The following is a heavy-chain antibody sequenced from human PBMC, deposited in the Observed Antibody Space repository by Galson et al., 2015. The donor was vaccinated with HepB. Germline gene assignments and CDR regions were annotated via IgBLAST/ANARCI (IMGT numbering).Heavy chain of an antibody. V-gene: IGHV1-3*01. Sequence: SVKVSCKASGYTFTSYAMHWVRQAPGQRLEWMGWINAGNGNTKYSQKFQGRVTITRDTSASTAYMELSSLRSEDTAVYYCARGYGSGWYSWFDPWGQGTLVTVSS. CDR3: ARGYGSGWYSWFDP. J-gene: IGHJ5*02. CDR2: INAGNGNT. CDR1: GYTFTSYA. D-gene: IGHD6-19*01.